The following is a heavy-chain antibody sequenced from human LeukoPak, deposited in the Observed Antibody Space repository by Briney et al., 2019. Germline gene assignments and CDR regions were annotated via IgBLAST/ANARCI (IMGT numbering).Heavy chain of an antibody. Sequence: LGGSLRLSCVASGFTFDDYAMHWVRQPPGKGLEWVSLISADGGGTSYADSVKGRFTISRDNSKNSLYLQMNSLRTEDTALYYCAKETSGYFDYWGQGTLVTVSS. J-gene: IGHJ4*02. CDR3: AKETSGYFDY. D-gene: IGHD3-10*01. CDR2: ISADGGGT. CDR1: GFTFDDYA. V-gene: IGHV3-43*02.